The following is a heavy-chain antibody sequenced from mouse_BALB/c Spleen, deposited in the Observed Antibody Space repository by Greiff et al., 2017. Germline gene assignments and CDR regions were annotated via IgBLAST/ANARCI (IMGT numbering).Heavy chain of an antibody. V-gene: IGHV1S56*01. Sequence: VQLQESGPELVKPGASVRIPCKASGYTFTSYYIHWVKQRPGQGLEWIGWIYPGNVNTKYNEKFKGKATLTADKSSSTAYMQLSSLTSEDSAVYFCARFFYAMDYWGQGTSVTVSS. CDR3: ARFFYAMDY. CDR1: GYTFTSYY. CDR2: IYPGNVNT. J-gene: IGHJ4*01.